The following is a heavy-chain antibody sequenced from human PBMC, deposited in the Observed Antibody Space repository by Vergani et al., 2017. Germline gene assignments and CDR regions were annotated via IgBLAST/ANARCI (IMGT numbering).Heavy chain of an antibody. D-gene: IGHD4-11*01. CDR2: IYYSGST. Sequence: QVQLQESGPGLVKPSETLSLTCTVSGGSVSSGSYYWSWIRQPAGKGLEWIGYIYYSGSTNYNPSLKSRVTISVDTSKNQFSLKLSSVTAADTAVYYCARAPTLTTGGAFDPWGQGTLVTVSS. J-gene: IGHJ5*02. V-gene: IGHV4-61*10. CDR1: GGSVSSGSYY. CDR3: ARAPTLTTGGAFDP.